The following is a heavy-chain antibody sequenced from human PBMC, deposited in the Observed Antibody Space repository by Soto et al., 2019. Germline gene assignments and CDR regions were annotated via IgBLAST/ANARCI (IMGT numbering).Heavy chain of an antibody. CDR2: IYYSGST. D-gene: IGHD6-19*01. V-gene: IGHV4-39*01. CDR1: GGSISSSSYY. Sequence: QLQLQESGPGLVKPSETLSLTCTVSGGSISSSSYYWGWIRQPPGKGLEWIGSIYYSGSTYYNPSLKSRATIPVDTSKNQFALKLSSVTAADTAVYYCARGIAVAGRVLEYWGQGTLVTVSS. J-gene: IGHJ4*02. CDR3: ARGIAVAGRVLEY.